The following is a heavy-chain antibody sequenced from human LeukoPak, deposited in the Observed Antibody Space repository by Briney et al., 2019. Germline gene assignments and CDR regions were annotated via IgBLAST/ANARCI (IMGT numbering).Heavy chain of an antibody. J-gene: IGHJ4*02. CDR2: IKQDESEK. CDR3: ARELDGRYFDN. CDR1: GLRFSSYW. V-gene: IGHV3-7*01. D-gene: IGHD5-24*01. Sequence: PGGSLRLSCAASGLRFSSYWMSWVRQAPGKGLEWVANIKQDESEKYYVDSVRGRFTISRDNTKNSLYLQMNSLRAEDTAVYYCARELDGRYFDNWGQGTLVTVYS.